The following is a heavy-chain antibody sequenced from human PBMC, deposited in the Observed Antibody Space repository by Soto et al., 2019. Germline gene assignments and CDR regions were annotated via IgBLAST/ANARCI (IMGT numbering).Heavy chain of an antibody. CDR3: ASYSSCWYDVSY. CDR1: GGSVSSGSYY. Sequence: QVQLQESGPGLVKPSETLSLTCTVSGGSVSSGSYYWSWIRQPPGKGLEWIGYIYYSVSTNYNSSLKSRVTISIDTSKNQFSLKVSSVTAADTAVYYCASYSSCWYDVSYWGQGTLVTVSS. D-gene: IGHD6-19*01. V-gene: IGHV4-61*01. J-gene: IGHJ4*02. CDR2: IYYSVST.